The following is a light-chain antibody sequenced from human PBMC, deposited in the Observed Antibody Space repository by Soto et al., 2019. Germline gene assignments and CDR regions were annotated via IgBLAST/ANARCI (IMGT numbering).Light chain of an antibody. CDR2: EVS. Sequence: QSALTQPASVSGSPGQSITISCTGTSSDVGGYNYVSWYQQHPGKAPKLMIYEVSNRPSGVSNRFSGSKSGNTASLNISGLQAEEEADYYCSSYTSSSTDVFGTGTKLTVL. CDR1: SSDVGGYNY. V-gene: IGLV2-14*01. J-gene: IGLJ1*01. CDR3: SSYTSSSTDV.